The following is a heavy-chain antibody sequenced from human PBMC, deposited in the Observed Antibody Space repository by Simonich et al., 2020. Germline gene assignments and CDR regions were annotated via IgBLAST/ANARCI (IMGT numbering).Heavy chain of an antibody. V-gene: IGHV4-38-2*01. D-gene: IGHD7-27*01. J-gene: IGHJ5*02. CDR3: ARSLKSWGSGGCDP. CDR2: IYLSGCT. Sequence: QVQLQESGPGLVKPPGTLSLTCAVSGYSISSGYYWGWVRQPPGKGLEWIGSIYLSGCTYYNPPLRSRVTISVDTSKNQFSLTLSSVTAADTAVYYCARSLKSWGSGGCDPWGQGTLVTVSA. CDR1: GYSISSGYY.